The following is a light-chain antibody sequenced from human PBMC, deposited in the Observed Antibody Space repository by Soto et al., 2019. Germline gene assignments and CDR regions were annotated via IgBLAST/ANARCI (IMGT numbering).Light chain of an antibody. CDR1: SSDIGTYDR. V-gene: IGLV2-18*02. J-gene: IGLJ2*01. Sequence: QSALTQPPSVSGSPGQSVTISCIGTSSDIGTYDRVSWYQAPPGTAPKLIIYEVHNRPSGVPDRFSGSKSGNTASLTISGLQAEDEADYYCSSYAISTTLLFGGGTKLNVL. CDR3: SSYAISTTLL. CDR2: EVH.